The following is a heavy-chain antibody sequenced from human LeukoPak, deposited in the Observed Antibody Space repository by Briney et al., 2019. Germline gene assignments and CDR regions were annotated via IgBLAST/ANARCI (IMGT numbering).Heavy chain of an antibody. CDR1: GFTFTDHS. D-gene: IGHD3-22*01. J-gene: IGHJ3*02. CDR3: EKDGPMIAAFDI. V-gene: IGHV3-30*02. Sequence: PAGRSLRLSCVASGFTFTDHSMHWVRQAPGKGLEWVAFIRYDGSIKYYADSVKGRFTISRDNSKNTLYLQMKSLRAEDTALYYCEKDGPMIAAFDIWGQGTMVTVSS. CDR2: IRYDGSIK.